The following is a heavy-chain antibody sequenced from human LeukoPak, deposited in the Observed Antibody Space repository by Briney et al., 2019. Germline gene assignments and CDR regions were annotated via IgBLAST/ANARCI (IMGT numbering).Heavy chain of an antibody. V-gene: IGHV4-61*02. CDR3: ARDLHAGFDP. J-gene: IGHJ5*02. CDR2: IYTSGST. CDR1: GGSISSGSYY. Sequence: PSETLSLTCTVSGGSISSGSYYWSWIRQPAGKGMEWIGRIYTSGSTNYNPSLKSRVTISVDTSKNQFSLKLSSVTAADTAVYYCARDLHAGFDPWGQGTLVTVSS.